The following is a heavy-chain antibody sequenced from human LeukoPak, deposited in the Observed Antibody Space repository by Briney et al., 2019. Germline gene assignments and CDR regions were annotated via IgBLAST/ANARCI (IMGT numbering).Heavy chain of an antibody. D-gene: IGHD3-22*01. J-gene: IGHJ4*02. CDR2: IKPDGSEK. CDR1: AFTLSSDW. Sequence: GGSLRLSCAASAFTLSSDWMTWVRQAPGKGLEWVATIKPDGSEKYYVDSLKGRFTISRDNARNSVYLQMNSLRVEDTAVYYCARGGTSYYYDSSGYYYATDYWGQGTLVTVSS. V-gene: IGHV3-7*01. CDR3: ARGGTSYYYDSSGYYYATDY.